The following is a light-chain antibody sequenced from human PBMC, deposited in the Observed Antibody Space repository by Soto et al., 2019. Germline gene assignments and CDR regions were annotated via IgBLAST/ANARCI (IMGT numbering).Light chain of an antibody. V-gene: IGLV2-23*01. CDR1: SGDVGTYNL. J-gene: IGLJ1*01. CDR2: EGT. CDR3: CSYAGSSTYV. Sequence: QSALPQPASVSGSPGQSITLSCTGTSGDVGTYNLVSWYQQLPGKAPKLMLYEGTKRPSGVSIRFSGSKSGNTASLTISGLQAEDEADYYCCSYAGSSTYVFGTGTKVTVL.